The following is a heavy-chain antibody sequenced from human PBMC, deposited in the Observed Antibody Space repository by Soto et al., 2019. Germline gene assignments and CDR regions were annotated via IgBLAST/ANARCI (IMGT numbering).Heavy chain of an antibody. V-gene: IGHV4-39*01. J-gene: IGHJ4*02. Sequence: SETLSLTCAFSVASISASYYDWAWLRQSPGKGPERIGSVFYTGFTSYNPSLESCVFVSVDTSKSQFSLKLSAVTAADTAVYYCATSQKGYNWNYFDHWGQGALVTVSS. D-gene: IGHD1-20*01. CDR3: ATSQKGYNWNYFDH. CDR2: VFYTGFT. CDR1: VASISASYYD.